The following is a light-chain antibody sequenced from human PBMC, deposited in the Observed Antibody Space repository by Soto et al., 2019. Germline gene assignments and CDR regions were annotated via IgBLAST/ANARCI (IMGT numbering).Light chain of an antibody. CDR1: QRVSSSY. Sequence: DNMLTLVPYTLPLSTGAEAKLYCRASQRVSSSYLAWYQQKPGQAPRLLIYGASSRATGIPDSFSGSASGTDFTLSISRLEPEDFAVYYCQQHGNSPRTFGQGTRLEIK. CDR3: QQHGNSPRT. V-gene: IGKV3-20*01. J-gene: IGKJ5*01. CDR2: GAS.